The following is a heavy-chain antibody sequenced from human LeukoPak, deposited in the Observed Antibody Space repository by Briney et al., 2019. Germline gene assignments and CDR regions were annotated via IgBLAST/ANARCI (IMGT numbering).Heavy chain of an antibody. Sequence: GSLRLSCAASGFTFSNAWMSWVRQAPGKGLEWVGRIKSKTEGGTTDYAAPVKGRFTISRDDSKNTLYLQMNSLKTEDTAVYYCTTDHFSLARYGMDVWGQGTTVTVSS. D-gene: IGHD2/OR15-2a*01. CDR2: IKSKTEGGTT. J-gene: IGHJ6*02. CDR1: GFTFSNAW. V-gene: IGHV3-15*01. CDR3: TTDHFSLARYGMDV.